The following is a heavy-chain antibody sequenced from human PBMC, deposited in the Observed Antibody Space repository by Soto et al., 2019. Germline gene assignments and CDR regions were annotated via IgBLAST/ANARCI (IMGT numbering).Heavy chain of an antibody. CDR3: AKGGSSGRGWFDP. J-gene: IGHJ5*02. V-gene: IGHV3-23*01. D-gene: IGHD6-19*01. CDR1: GFTFSSYG. CDR2: ISGSGGST. Sequence: EVQLLESGGGLVQPGGSLRLSCAASGFTFSSYGMSWVRQAPGKGLEWVSHISGSGGSTYYADSVKGRFTISRDNSKNTLFRQMNSLRAEDTAEYYCAKGGSSGRGWFDPWGQGTLVTVSS.